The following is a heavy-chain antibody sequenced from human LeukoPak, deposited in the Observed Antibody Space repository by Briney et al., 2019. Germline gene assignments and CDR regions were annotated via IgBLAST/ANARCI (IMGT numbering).Heavy chain of an antibody. D-gene: IGHD6-13*01. Sequence: GGSLRLSCAASGFTFDDCAMHWVRQGPGKGLEWVSGISWNSGSIGYADSVKGRFTISRDNAKNSLYLQMSGLSADDTAVYYCATTNSYSSSWYGRGASDIWGQGTMVTLSS. CDR2: ISWNSGSI. CDR1: GFTFDDCA. CDR3: ATTNSYSSSWYGRGASDI. V-gene: IGHV3-9*01. J-gene: IGHJ3*02.